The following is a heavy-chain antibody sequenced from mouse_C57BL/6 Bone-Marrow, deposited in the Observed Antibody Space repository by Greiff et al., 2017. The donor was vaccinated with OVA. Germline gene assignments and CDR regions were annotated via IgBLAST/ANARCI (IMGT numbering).Heavy chain of an antibody. CDR2: INPYNGGT. CDR3: ARSNWDRFAY. D-gene: IGHD4-1*01. CDR1: GYTFTDYY. V-gene: IGHV1-19*01. Sequence: VQLKESGPVLVKPGASVKMSCKASGYTFTDYYMNWVKQSHGKSLEWIGVINPYNGGTSYNQKFKGKATLTVDKSSSTAYMELNSLTSEDSAVYYCARSNWDRFAYWGQGTLVTVSA. J-gene: IGHJ3*01.